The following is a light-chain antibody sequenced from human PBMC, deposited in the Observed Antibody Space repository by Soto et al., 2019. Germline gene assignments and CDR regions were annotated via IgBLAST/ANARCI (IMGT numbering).Light chain of an antibody. CDR2: GAS. CDR3: QQYDNWPWT. CDR1: QSVDSN. J-gene: IGKJ1*01. V-gene: IGKV3-15*01. Sequence: EILMTQSPATLSVSPGERATLSCRASQSVDSNLAWYQQKPGQAPRLLIYGASTRAPGFPARFSGSGSGTDFTLTISSLQSEDFAVYYCQQYDNWPWTFGQGTKVDI.